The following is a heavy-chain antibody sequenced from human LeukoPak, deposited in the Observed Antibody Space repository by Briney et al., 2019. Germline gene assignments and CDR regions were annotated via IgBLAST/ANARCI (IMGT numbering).Heavy chain of an antibody. CDR1: GGSISSYY. J-gene: IGHJ4*02. V-gene: IGHV4-39*01. Sequence: ASETLSLTCTVSGGSISSYYWGWVRQPPGKGPEWIGTIYYSGTTYYNPSLKSRVTVSVDTSKNQFSLRLSSVTAADTAVYFCARYVVTRGYSFDYWGQGTLVTVSS. CDR3: ARYVVTRGYSFDY. CDR2: IYYSGTT. D-gene: IGHD4-23*01.